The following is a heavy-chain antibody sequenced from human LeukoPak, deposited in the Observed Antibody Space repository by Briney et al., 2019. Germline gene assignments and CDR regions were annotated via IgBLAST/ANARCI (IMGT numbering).Heavy chain of an antibody. V-gene: IGHV3-30-3*01. Sequence: PGRSLRLSCAASGFTFSSYAMHWVRQAPGKGLEWGAVISYDGSNKYYADSVKGRFTISRDNSKNTLYLQMNSLRAEDTAVYYCARSPPIYYYDSSGYYYSPYYYGMDVWGQGTTVTVSS. CDR3: ARSPPIYYYDSSGYYYSPYYYGMDV. D-gene: IGHD3-22*01. CDR2: ISYDGSNK. J-gene: IGHJ6*02. CDR1: GFTFSSYA.